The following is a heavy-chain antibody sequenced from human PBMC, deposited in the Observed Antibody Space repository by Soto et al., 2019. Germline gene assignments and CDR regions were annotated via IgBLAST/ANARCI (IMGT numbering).Heavy chain of an antibody. CDR2: IWYDGSNK. CDR3: ARAYDYIWGSLDY. CDR1: GFTFSSYG. V-gene: IGHV3-33*01. Sequence: QVQLVESGGGVVQPGRSLRLSCAASGFTFSSYGMHWVRQAPGKGLEWVAVIWYDGSNKYYADSVKGRFTISRDNSKNTLYLQMNSLRAEDTAVYYCARAYDYIWGSLDYWGQGTLVTVSS. D-gene: IGHD3-16*01. J-gene: IGHJ4*02.